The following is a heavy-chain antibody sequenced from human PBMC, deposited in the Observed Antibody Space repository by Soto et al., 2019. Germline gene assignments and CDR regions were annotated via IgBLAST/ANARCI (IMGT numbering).Heavy chain of an antibody. CDR2: IYYRGSH. CDR3: AILVPYYYDSSCYYYRWFDP. CDR1: GGSISSSSYY. J-gene: IGHJ5*02. Sequence: QLQLQESGPGLVKPSETLSLTCTVSGGSISSSSYYWGWIRQPPGKGLEWVGSIYYRGSHYYNPSLKSRVTISVDTSKNQFSLKLSSVTAADTAVYYCAILVPYYYDSSCYYYRWFDPWGQGTLVTVSS. D-gene: IGHD3-22*01. V-gene: IGHV4-39*01.